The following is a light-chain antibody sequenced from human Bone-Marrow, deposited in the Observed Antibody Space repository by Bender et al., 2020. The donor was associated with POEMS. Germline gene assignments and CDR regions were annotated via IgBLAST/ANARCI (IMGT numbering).Light chain of an antibody. CDR1: THDVGGYDY. CDR3: CSYGGTYSWV. CDR2: DVY. Sequence: QSALIQPPSVSGSPGQSVTISCTGTTHDVGGYDYVSWYQQHPGEAPKLIIYDVYKRPSGVPDRFSASKSGITASLIISGLQAEDEAEYHCCSYGGTYSWVFGGGTKLTVL. V-gene: IGLV2-11*01. J-gene: IGLJ3*02.